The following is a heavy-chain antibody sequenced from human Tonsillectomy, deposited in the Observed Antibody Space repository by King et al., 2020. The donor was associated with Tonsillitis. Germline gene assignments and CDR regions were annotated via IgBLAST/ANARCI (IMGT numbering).Heavy chain of an antibody. V-gene: IGHV4-31*03. J-gene: IGHJ5*02. Sequence: VQLQESGPGLVKPSQTLSLTCIVSGGSISSGDHYWSWVRQLPGKGLEWIGYSYYSANTYNPSNFYNPSLKSRVSISGDTSKNQFSLKLNSVTAADTAVYYWARYEGGVFDPWGQGTLVAVSS. CDR1: GGSISSGDHY. D-gene: IGHD2-15*01. CDR3: ARYEGGVFDP. CDR2: SYYSANTYNPSN.